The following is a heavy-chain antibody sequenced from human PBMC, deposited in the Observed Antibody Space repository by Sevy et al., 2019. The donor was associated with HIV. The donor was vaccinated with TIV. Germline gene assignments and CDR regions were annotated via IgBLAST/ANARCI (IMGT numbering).Heavy chain of an antibody. J-gene: IGHJ4*02. CDR3: ARVYYDILTGYDRFDY. Sequence: ASVMVSCKASGYTFTSYGISWVRQAPGQGLEWMGWISAYNGNTNYAQKLQGRVTMTTDTSTSTAYMELRSLRSDDTAVYYCARVYYDILTGYDRFDYWGQGTLVTVSS. D-gene: IGHD3-9*01. CDR2: ISAYNGNT. V-gene: IGHV1-18*01. CDR1: GYTFTSYG.